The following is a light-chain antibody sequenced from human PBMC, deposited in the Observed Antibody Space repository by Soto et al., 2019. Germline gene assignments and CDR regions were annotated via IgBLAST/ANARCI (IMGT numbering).Light chain of an antibody. CDR1: SSNIGSNT. Sequence: QSVLTQPPSASGTPGQKIIISCSGSSSNIGSNTVNWYQHLPGTAPKLLIYSNNHWPSGVPDRFSASKTGASASLAISGLQSEDEGDYYCAAWDASLGGFYVFGTGTKVTVL. V-gene: IGLV1-44*01. CDR3: AAWDASLGGFYV. CDR2: SNN. J-gene: IGLJ1*01.